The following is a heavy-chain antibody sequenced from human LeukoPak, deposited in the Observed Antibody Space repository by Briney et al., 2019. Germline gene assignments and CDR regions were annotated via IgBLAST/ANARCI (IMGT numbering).Heavy chain of an antibody. Sequence: SETLSLTCAVYGGSFSGYYWSWIRQPPGKGLEWIGEINHSGSTNYNPSLKSRVTMSVDTSKNQFALKLSSVTAADTAVYYCAALYSSGWDYYYFDYWGQGTLVTVSS. CDR2: INHSGST. CDR3: AALYSSGWDYYYFDY. CDR1: GGSFSGYY. V-gene: IGHV4-34*01. D-gene: IGHD6-19*01. J-gene: IGHJ4*02.